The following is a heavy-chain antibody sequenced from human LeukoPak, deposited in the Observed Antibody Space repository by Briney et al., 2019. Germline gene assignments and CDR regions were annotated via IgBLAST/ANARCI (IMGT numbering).Heavy chain of an antibody. V-gene: IGHV5-51*01. CDR2: IYPGDSDT. CDR3: ATLNGPRVTYYFDY. J-gene: IGHJ4*02. Sequence: GESLKISCKGSGYSFITYRIGWVRQMPGKGLEWMGIIYPGDSDTRYSPSFQGQVTISADKSISTAYLQWSSLKASDTAMYYCATLNGPRVTYYFDYWGQGTLVTVSS. CDR1: GYSFITYR. D-gene: IGHD3-16*01.